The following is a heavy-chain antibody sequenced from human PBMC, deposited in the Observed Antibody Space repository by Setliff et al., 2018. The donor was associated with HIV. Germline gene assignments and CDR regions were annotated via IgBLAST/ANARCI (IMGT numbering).Heavy chain of an antibody. V-gene: IGHV5-51*01. Sequence: PGESLTISCKASGYSFTGYWIGWARQMPGKGLEWMGIIYPGDSDTRYSPSFQGQVTISTDKSISTAFLQWSSLKASDTAMYYCARHSHYDRSGYYYHKMPDDAFDIWGQETMVTVSS. J-gene: IGHJ3*02. CDR3: ARHSHYDRSGYYYHKMPDDAFDI. CDR1: GYSFTGYW. D-gene: IGHD3-22*01. CDR2: IYPGDSDT.